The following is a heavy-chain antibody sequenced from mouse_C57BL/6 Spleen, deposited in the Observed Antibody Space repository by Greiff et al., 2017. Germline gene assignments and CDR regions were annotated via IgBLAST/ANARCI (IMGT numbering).Heavy chain of an antibody. CDR1: GYTFTSYW. V-gene: IGHV1-64*01. CDR3: ARSDLYAGYYGDY. J-gene: IGHJ2*01. D-gene: IGHD2-3*01. Sequence: VQLQQPGAELVKPGASVKLSCKASGYTFTSYWMHWVKQRPGQGLEWIGMIHPNSGSTNYNEKFKSKATLTVDKSASTAYMQLISLISEDSAVYYSARSDLYAGYYGDYWGQGTTLTVSS. CDR2: IHPNSGST.